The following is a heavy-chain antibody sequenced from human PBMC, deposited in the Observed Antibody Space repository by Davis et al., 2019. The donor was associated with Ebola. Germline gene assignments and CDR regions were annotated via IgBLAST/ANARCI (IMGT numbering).Heavy chain of an antibody. CDR2: ISYDGSNK. D-gene: IGHD6-19*01. CDR1: GFTFSSYG. V-gene: IGHV3-30*18. J-gene: IGHJ4*02. Sequence: PGGSLRLSCAASGFTFSSYGMHWVRQAPGKGLEWVAVISYDGSNKYYADSVKGRFTIYRDNSKNTLYVQMNSLRAEDTAVYYCAKGGDRAVAGLDYWGQGTLVTVSS. CDR3: AKGGDRAVAGLDY.